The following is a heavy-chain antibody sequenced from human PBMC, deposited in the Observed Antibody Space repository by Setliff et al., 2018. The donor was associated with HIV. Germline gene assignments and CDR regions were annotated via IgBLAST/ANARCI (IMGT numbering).Heavy chain of an antibody. CDR2: IYHTGAT. D-gene: IGHD2-2*02. CDR3: ARMSISESVYFDY. V-gene: IGHV4-30-4*01. Sequence: PSETLSLTCTVSGGSISSDDHYWSWIRQPPGKGLEWIGYIYHTGATYYKSSLESRLTISVDTSKNQFSLKLNSVTAADTAVYFCARMSISESVYFDYWGQGSQVTVSS. CDR1: GGSISSDDHY. J-gene: IGHJ4*02.